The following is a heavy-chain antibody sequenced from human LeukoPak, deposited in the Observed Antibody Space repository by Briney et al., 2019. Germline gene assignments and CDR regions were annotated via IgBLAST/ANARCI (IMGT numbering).Heavy chain of an antibody. J-gene: IGHJ6*03. D-gene: IGHD3-10*01. CDR2: MNPNSGNT. CDR3: ARASKITMVRGVKGYYYYMDV. Sequence: ASVKVSCKASGYTFTSYDINWVRQATGQGHEWMGWMNPNSGNTGYAQKFQGRVTMTRNTSISTAYMELSSLRSEDTAVYYCARASKITMVRGVKGYYYYMDVWGKGTTVTVSS. V-gene: IGHV1-8*01. CDR1: GYTFTSYD.